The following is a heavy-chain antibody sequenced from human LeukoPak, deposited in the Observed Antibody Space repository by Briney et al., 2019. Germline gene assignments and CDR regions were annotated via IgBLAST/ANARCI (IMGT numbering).Heavy chain of an antibody. CDR3: ARDRAVVWGFDY. J-gene: IGHJ4*02. CDR2: FSSSSSYI. D-gene: IGHD2-8*02. CDR1: GFSFRKYA. V-gene: IGHV3-21*01. Sequence: GGSLRLSCSSSGFSFRKYAMHWVRQAPGKGLEWVSSFSSSSSYIYYADSVKGRFTISRDNAKNSLYLQMNSLRAEDTAVYYCARDRAVVWGFDYWGQGTLVTVSS.